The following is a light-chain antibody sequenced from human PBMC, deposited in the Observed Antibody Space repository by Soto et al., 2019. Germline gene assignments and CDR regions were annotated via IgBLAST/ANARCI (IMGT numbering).Light chain of an antibody. Sequence: ETVRTQSPVTLSVSPGERATLSCRASQSVGGNVAWYQQKPGQAPRLILYATYTRATGIPARFSGSGSRTEFTLTISSLQSEDSAVYFCQQYSDWPPYTFGQGTKLEIK. CDR2: ATY. CDR1: QSVGGN. CDR3: QQYSDWPPYT. V-gene: IGKV3-15*01. J-gene: IGKJ2*01.